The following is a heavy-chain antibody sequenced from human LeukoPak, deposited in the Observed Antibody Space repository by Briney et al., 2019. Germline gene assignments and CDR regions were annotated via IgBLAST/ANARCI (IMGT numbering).Heavy chain of an antibody. V-gene: IGHV1-18*01. J-gene: IGHJ4*02. CDR1: GYTLTTDG. CDR3: ARATPGIAVAGLFDY. Sequence: ASVKVSCKASGYTLTTDGISWVRQAPGQGLEWMGWISAYNGNTNFAQRLQGRVTMTTDTSTSTAYMELRSLRSDDTAVYYCARATPGIAVAGLFDYWGQGTLVTVSS. CDR2: ISAYNGNT. D-gene: IGHD6-19*01.